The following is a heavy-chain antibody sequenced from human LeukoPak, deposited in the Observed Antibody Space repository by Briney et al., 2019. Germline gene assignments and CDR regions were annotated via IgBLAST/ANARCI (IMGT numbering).Heavy chain of an antibody. V-gene: IGHV3-30-3*01. D-gene: IGHD5-18*01. CDR1: GFTFSSYA. CDR3: AKALHGYRYYFDY. CDR2: ISYDGSNK. J-gene: IGHJ4*02. Sequence: GRSLRLSCAASGFTFSSYAMHWVRQAPGKGLEWVAVISYDGSNKYYADSVKGRFTISRDNAKNSLYLQMNSLRAEDTALYYCAKALHGYRYYFDYWGQGTLVTVSS.